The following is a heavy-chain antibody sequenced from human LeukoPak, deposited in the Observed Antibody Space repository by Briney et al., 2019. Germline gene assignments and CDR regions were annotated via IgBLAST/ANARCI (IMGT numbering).Heavy chain of an antibody. CDR1: GGSISSYY. Sequence: PSETLSLTCTVSGGSISSYYWSWMRQPPGKGVEWIGYIYYSGSTNCNPSLKSRVTISVDTSKNQFSLKLSSVTAADTAVYYCARIRYGMDVWGQGTTVTVSS. V-gene: IGHV4-59*01. CDR3: ARIRYGMDV. CDR2: IYYSGST. J-gene: IGHJ6*02.